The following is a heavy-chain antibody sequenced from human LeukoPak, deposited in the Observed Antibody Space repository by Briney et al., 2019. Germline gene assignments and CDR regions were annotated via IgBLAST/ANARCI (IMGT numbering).Heavy chain of an antibody. CDR1: GFNFSRNG. CDR2: IRYDGTKK. D-gene: IGHD2-21*02. J-gene: IGHJ4*02. V-gene: IGHV3-30*02. Sequence: GGSLRLSCAASGFNFSRNGMHWVRQAPGTRLEWVAFIRYDGTKKFYGDSVRGRFTISRDNSKNTLYLQMNNLRDEDTAVYYCARDFDDVNGDFYYIPDYWGQGMLVTVSA. CDR3: ARDFDDVNGDFYYIPDY.